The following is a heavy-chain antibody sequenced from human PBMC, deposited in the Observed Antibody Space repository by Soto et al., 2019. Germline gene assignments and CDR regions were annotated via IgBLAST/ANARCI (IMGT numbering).Heavy chain of an antibody. Sequence: QVQLVQSGAEVKKPGSSVKVSCKASGGTFSSYTISWVRQAPGQGLEWMGRIIPILGIANYAQKFQGRVTITAEKSTSTAYMELSSLRSEDTAVYYCARAGYCSSTSCSTVYYYGMDVWGQGTTVTVSS. CDR1: GGTFSSYT. CDR3: ARAGYCSSTSCSTVYYYGMDV. J-gene: IGHJ6*02. CDR2: IIPILGIA. D-gene: IGHD2-2*01. V-gene: IGHV1-69*02.